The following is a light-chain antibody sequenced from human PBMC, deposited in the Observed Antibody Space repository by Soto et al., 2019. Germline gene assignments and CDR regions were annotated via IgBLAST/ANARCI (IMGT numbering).Light chain of an antibody. Sequence: QSVLTQPASVSGSPGQSITISCTGTRSDVGHYDYVSWYQHHPGKAPKLIIYDVSSRPSGISNRFSGSKSGNTASLVISGLQTEDEADYYCNSYTSDNARFYVFGNGTKVTVL. CDR1: RSDVGHYDY. CDR3: NSYTSDNARFYV. V-gene: IGLV2-14*03. J-gene: IGLJ1*01. CDR2: DVS.